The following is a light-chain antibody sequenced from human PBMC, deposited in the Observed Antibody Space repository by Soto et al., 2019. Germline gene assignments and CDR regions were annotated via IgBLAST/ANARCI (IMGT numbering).Light chain of an antibody. CDR2: QDR. J-gene: IGLJ2*01. CDR1: KLGEKY. V-gene: IGLV3-1*01. CDR3: RAWDSSTVI. Sequence: SYELTQPPSVSVSPGQTASITCSGDKLGEKYASWYQQKPGQSPVLVIYQDRKRPSGIPERFSGSNSGNTATLTISGTQAMDEAEYYCRAWDSSTVIFGGGTKLTVL.